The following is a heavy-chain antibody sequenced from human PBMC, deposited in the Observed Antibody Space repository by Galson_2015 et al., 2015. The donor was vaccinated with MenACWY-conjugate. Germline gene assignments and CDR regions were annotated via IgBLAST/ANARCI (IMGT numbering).Heavy chain of an antibody. V-gene: IGHV3-30*02. CDR3: AKDHYYDSSAVFDY. J-gene: IGHJ4*02. Sequence: SLRLSCAASGFTFSSYGMHWVRQAPGKGLEWVAFIRYDGSNKYYADSVKGRFTISRDNSKNTLYLQMNSLRAEDTAVYYCAKDHYYDSSAVFDYWGQGTLVTVSS. CDR1: GFTFSSYG. D-gene: IGHD3-22*01. CDR2: IRYDGSNK.